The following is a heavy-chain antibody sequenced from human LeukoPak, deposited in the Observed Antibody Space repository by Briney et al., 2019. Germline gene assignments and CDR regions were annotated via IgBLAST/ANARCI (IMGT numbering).Heavy chain of an antibody. CDR3: ARGDKHALDY. CDR2: IQQDGSET. V-gene: IGHV3-7*03. D-gene: IGHD2-21*02. Sequence: PGGSLRLSCAASGFTFSNFGIHWVRQAPGKGLEWVANIQQDGSETYYVDSVKGRFTISRDNARNSLSLQMNSLRADDTAVYYCARGDKHALDYWGQGALVTVSS. CDR1: GFTFSNFG. J-gene: IGHJ4*02.